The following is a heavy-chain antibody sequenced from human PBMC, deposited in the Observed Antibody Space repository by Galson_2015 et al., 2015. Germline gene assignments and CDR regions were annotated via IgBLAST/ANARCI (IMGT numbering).Heavy chain of an antibody. V-gene: IGHV3-23*01. CDR2: ISGSGGPT. CDR3: ARGLANFDY. J-gene: IGHJ4*02. Sequence: SLRLSCAASGFTFSTYAMSWVCQAPGKGLEWVSGISGSGGPTDYADSVKGRFTISRDNSKNTLYLQMNSLRAEDTAVYYCARGLANFDYWGQGSLVTVSS. CDR1: GFTFSTYA. D-gene: IGHD4-11*01.